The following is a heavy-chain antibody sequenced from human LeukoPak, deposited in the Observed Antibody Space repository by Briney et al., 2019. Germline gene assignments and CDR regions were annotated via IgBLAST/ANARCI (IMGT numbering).Heavy chain of an antibody. CDR1: GGDFTNYW. Sequence: GEALQISFHGSGGDFTNYWILWGRRMPGKGVEWLVFIYPDYSDSRYSPSFPVQVTISADQSVTTAYLYWRSLKASDSAIYYCARQRTVIPAAPSDYWGQGTLVTVAS. D-gene: IGHD2-2*01. CDR3: ARQRTVIPAAPSDY. CDR2: IYPDYSDS. J-gene: IGHJ4*02. V-gene: IGHV5-51*01.